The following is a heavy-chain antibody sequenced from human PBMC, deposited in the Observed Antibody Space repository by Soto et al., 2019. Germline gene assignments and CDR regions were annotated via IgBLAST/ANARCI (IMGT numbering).Heavy chain of an antibody. Sequence: QVQLVQSGAEVKKPGASVKVSCKASGYTFTSYYMHWVRQAPGQGLEWMGIINPSGGSTSYAQKFQGRVTMTRDTSTSTVYMELSSLRSEDTAVYYCATWSEGPNYLTHGDRTTSFDYWGQGTLVTVSS. CDR2: INPSGGST. V-gene: IGHV1-46*01. D-gene: IGHD2-21*02. J-gene: IGHJ4*02. CDR3: ATWSEGPNYLTHGDRTTSFDY. CDR1: GYTFTSYY.